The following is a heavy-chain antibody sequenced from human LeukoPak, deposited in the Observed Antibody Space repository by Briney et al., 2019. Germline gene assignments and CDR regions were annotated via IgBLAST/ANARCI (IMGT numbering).Heavy chain of an antibody. CDR3: AKEIDEQQLVQEGDY. CDR2: ISYDGSNK. D-gene: IGHD6-13*01. V-gene: IGHV3-30*18. Sequence: PGGSLRLSCAASGFTFSSYGMHWVRQAPGKGLEWVAVISYDGSNKYYADSVKGRFTISRDNSKNTLYLQMNSLRAEDTAVYYCAKEIDEQQLVQEGDYWGQGTLVTVSS. CDR1: GFTFSSYG. J-gene: IGHJ4*02.